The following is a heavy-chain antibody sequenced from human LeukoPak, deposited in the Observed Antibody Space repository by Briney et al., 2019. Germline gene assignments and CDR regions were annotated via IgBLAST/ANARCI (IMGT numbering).Heavy chain of an antibody. CDR2: IWYDGSNK. V-gene: IGHV3-33*01. D-gene: IGHD4-17*01. Sequence: GGSLRLSCAASGFTFSSYGMHWVRQAPGKGLERVAVIWYDGSNKYYADSVKGRFTISRDNSKNTLYLQMNSLRAEDTAVYYCARDGDSGDAFDIWGQGTMVTVSS. CDR3: ARDGDSGDAFDI. CDR1: GFTFSSYG. J-gene: IGHJ3*02.